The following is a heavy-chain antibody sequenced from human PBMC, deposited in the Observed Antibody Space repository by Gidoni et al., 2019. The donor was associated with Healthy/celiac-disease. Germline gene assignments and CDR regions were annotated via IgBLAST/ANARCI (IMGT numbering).Heavy chain of an antibody. CDR1: GGSFSGYY. V-gene: IGHV4-34*01. CDR2: INHSGST. D-gene: IGHD3-10*01. CDR3: ARGRSRFGEPKKLIGDY. J-gene: IGHJ4*02. Sequence: QVQLQQWGAGLLKPSETLSLTCAVYGGSFSGYYWSWIRQPPGKGLEWIGEINHSGSTNYNPSLKSRVTISVDTSKNQFSLKLSSVTAADTAVYYCARGRSRFGEPKKLIGDYWGQGTLVTVYS.